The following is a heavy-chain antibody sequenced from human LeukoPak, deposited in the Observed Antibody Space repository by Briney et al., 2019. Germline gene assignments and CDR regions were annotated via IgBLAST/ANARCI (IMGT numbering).Heavy chain of an antibody. Sequence: SETLSLTCTVSGGSISSYYWSWIRQPPGKGLEWIGYIYYSGSTNYNPSLKSRATISVDTSKNQFSLKLSSVTAAGTAVYYCARRPKVGATTYFDYWGQGTLVTVSS. CDR3: ARRPKVGATTYFDY. CDR1: GGSISSYY. CDR2: IYYSGST. V-gene: IGHV4-59*01. D-gene: IGHD1-26*01. J-gene: IGHJ4*02.